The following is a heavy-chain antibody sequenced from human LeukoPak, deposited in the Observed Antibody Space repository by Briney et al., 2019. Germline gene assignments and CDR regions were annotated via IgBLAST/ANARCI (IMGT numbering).Heavy chain of an antibody. V-gene: IGHV1-69*13. CDR2: IIPIFGTA. D-gene: IGHD7-27*01. Sequence: ASVKVSCKASGGTFSSYAISWVRQAPGQGLEWMGGIIPIFGTANYAQKFQGRVTITADESTSTAYMELSSLRSEDTAVYYCARDAWGLEYFDYWGQGTLVTVSS. CDR1: GGTFSSYA. J-gene: IGHJ4*02. CDR3: ARDAWGLEYFDY.